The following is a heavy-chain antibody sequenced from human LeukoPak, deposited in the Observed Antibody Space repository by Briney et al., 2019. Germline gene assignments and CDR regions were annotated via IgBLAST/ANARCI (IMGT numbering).Heavy chain of an antibody. CDR3: ARAYIVVVPAARGNWFDP. Sequence: GASVKVSCKASEYTFTSYYMHWVRQAPGQGLEWMGIINPSGGSTSYAQKFQGRVTMTRDTSTSTVYMELSILRSEDTAVYYCARAYIVVVPAARGNWFDPWGQGTLVTVSS. CDR1: EYTFTSYY. CDR2: INPSGGST. V-gene: IGHV1-46*03. J-gene: IGHJ5*02. D-gene: IGHD2-2*01.